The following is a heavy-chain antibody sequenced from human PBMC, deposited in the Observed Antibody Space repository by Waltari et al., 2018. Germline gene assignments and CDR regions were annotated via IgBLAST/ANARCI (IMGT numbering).Heavy chain of an antibody. Sequence: QVQLVESGGGVVQPGRSLRLSCAASGFTFSSYAMHWVRQAPGKGLEWVAVISYDGSNKYYADSVKGRFTISRDNSKNTLYLQMNSLRAEDTAVYYCASLGFWSEGSYMDVWGKGTTVTVSS. CDR1: GFTFSSYA. D-gene: IGHD3-3*01. V-gene: IGHV3-30-3*01. J-gene: IGHJ6*03. CDR3: ASLGFWSEGSYMDV. CDR2: ISYDGSNK.